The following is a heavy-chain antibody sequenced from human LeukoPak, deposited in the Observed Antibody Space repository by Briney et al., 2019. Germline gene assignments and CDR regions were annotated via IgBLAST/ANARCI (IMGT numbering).Heavy chain of an antibody. D-gene: IGHD3-10*01. V-gene: IGHV3-7*01. J-gene: IGHJ3*02. CDR1: GFTFSSYW. CDR2: IKQDGSEK. CDR3: ARDFLVRGVISRAFDI. Sequence: GRSLRLSCAASGFTFSSYWMSWVRQAPGKGLEWVANIKQDGSEKYYVDSVKGRFTISRDNAKNSLYLQMNSLRAEDTAVYYCARDFLVRGVISRAFDIWGQGTMVTVSS.